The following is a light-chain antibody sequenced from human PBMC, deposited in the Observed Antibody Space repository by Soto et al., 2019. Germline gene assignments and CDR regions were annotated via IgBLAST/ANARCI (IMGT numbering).Light chain of an antibody. V-gene: IGLV6-57*04. CDR1: SGSIASNY. CDR3: QSFDSSIAV. J-gene: IGLJ7*01. CDR2: EDN. Sequence: NFMLTQPHSVSESPGKTVTISCTRSSGSIASNYVQWYQQRPGSAPTTVIYEDNKRPSGVPTRFSGSIDFSSNSASLAISGLKTEEDADYYCQSFDSSIAVFGGGTQLTVL.